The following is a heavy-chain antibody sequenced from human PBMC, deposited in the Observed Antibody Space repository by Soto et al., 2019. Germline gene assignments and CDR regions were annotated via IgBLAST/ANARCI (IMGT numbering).Heavy chain of an antibody. D-gene: IGHD3-22*01. CDR1: GGSISSYY. CDR2: IYYSGST. V-gene: IGHV4-59*01. CDR3: ARVAWDYYDSSGYFDY. J-gene: IGHJ4*02. Sequence: PSETLSLTCTVSGGSISSYYWSWIRQPPGKGLEWIGYIYYSGSTNYNPSLKSRVTISVDTSKNQFSLKLSSVTAADTAVYYCARVAWDYYDSSGYFDYWGQGTLATVSS.